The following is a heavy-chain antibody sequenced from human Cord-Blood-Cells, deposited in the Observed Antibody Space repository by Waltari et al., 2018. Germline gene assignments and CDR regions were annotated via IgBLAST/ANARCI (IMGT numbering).Heavy chain of an antibody. CDR3: ARDQSDAFDI. J-gene: IGHJ3*02. CDR2: IDSGGST. CDR1: GFTVSRNY. V-gene: IGHV3-53*04. Sequence: EVQLVESGGGLVQPGGSLRLSCAASGFTVSRNYMSWVRQAPGKGLEWVSVIDSGGSTYYADSVKGRFTISRHNSKNTLYLQMNSLRAEDTAVYYCARDQSDAFDIWGQGTMVTVSS.